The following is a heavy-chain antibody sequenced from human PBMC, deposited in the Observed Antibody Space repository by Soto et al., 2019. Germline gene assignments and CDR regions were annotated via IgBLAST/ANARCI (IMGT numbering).Heavy chain of an antibody. Sequence: QVHLEQSGGEVKKPGSSVKVSCKASGVTFSKFIMTWVRQAPGLGLEWVGGIIPIFGTANYAQKFQGRVTITADESTSTSYMEVNNLRSEDTAVYYCAKVRYSSPMGYYYGMDVWGQGTTVTVSS. V-gene: IGHV1-69*01. CDR3: AKVRYSSPMGYYYGMDV. CDR1: GVTFSKFI. CDR2: IIPIFGTA. D-gene: IGHD6-19*01. J-gene: IGHJ6*02.